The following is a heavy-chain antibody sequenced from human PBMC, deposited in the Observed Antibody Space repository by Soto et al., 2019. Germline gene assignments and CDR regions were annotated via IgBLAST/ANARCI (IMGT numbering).Heavy chain of an antibody. CDR3: AKGRGQNWNFDY. CDR1: GFTFSSYA. CDR2: ISGSGGTA. J-gene: IGHJ4*02. Sequence: EVQLLESGGGSVQPGGSLRLSCAASGFTFSSYAMHLVRRPPGKGLEWVSSISGSGGTAYYADSVKGRFSISRDSLVNTLYLQTNSLRAEDTAVYYCAKGRGQNWNFDYWGQGTLVTVSP. D-gene: IGHD1-1*01. V-gene: IGHV3-23*01.